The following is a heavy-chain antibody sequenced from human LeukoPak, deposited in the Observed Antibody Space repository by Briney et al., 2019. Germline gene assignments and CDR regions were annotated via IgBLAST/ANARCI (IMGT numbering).Heavy chain of an antibody. J-gene: IGHJ3*02. CDR3: AKDLLQYYYDSSGPAFDI. V-gene: IGHV3-23*01. CDR2: ISGSGGTT. D-gene: IGHD3-22*01. Sequence: ETLSLTCAVSGGSISSRSYYWGWIRQPPGKGLEWVSDISGSGGTTYYADSVKGRFTISRDNSKNTLYLQMNSLRAEDTAVYYCAKDLLQYYYDSSGPAFDIWGQGTMVTVSS. CDR1: GGSISSRSYY.